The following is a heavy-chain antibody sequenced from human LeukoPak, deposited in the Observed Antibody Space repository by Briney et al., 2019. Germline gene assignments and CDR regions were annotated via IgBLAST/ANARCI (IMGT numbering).Heavy chain of an antibody. J-gene: IGHJ4*02. Sequence: GGSLRLSCAASGFTFSSYGMHRVRQAPGKGLEWVAVISYDGSNKYYADSVKGRFTISRDNSKNTLYLQMNSLRAEDTAVYYCAKGSHYDILTGEFDYWGQGTLVTVSS. V-gene: IGHV3-30*18. CDR2: ISYDGSNK. CDR1: GFTFSSYG. CDR3: AKGSHYDILTGEFDY. D-gene: IGHD3-9*01.